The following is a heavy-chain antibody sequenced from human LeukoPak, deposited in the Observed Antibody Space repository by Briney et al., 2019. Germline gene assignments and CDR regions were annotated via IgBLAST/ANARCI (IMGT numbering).Heavy chain of an antibody. CDR2: SYYSGST. CDR1: GGSISTYY. D-gene: IGHD3-22*01. CDR3: ARGRYYDSGGYYLNDVFDI. J-gene: IGHJ3*02. Sequence: KPSETLSLTCTVSGGSISTYYWSWIRQPPGKGLEWIGYSYYSGSTNYNPSLKSRGTISVDTSKNQFSLKLSSVAPADTAVYYCARGRYYDSGGYYLNDVFDIWGQGTMVTVSS. V-gene: IGHV4-59*01.